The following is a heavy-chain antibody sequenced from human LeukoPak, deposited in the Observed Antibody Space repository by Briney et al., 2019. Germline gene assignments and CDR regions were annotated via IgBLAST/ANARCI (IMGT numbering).Heavy chain of an antibody. D-gene: IGHD1-26*01. J-gene: IGHJ5*02. CDR2: IYYSGST. CDR3: ASPLGTQNGNWLDP. V-gene: IGHV4-39*01. Sequence: SETLSLTCTVSGGSISSSSYYWGWIRQPPGKGLEWIGSIYYSGSTYYNPSLKSRVTISVDTSKNQFSLKLSSVTAADTAVYYCASPLGTQNGNWLDPWGQGTLVTVSS. CDR1: GGSISSSSYY.